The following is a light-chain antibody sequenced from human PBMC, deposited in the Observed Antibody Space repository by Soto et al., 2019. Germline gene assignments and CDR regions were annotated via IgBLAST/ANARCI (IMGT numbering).Light chain of an antibody. CDR2: DAS. J-gene: IGKJ4*01. CDR3: QQRSNWPSLT. V-gene: IGKV3-11*01. CDR1: QSVSTY. Sequence: TQSQDTLSLSPGERATLSCRASQSVSTYLAWYQQRPGQAPRLLIYDASTRATGIPARFSGSGSETDFTLPISSLEPQDFAVYYGQQRSNWPSLTFGGGTKVDIK.